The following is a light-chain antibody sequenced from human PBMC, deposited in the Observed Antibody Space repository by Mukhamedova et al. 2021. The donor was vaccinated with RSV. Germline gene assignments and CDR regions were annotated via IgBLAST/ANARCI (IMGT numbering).Light chain of an antibody. V-gene: IGKV1-5*03. Sequence: WYQRRVHGKAPKLLIHKASTLGSGVPSRFSGTESATEFTLTISSLQPDDFAIYYCQQYTSYPWTFGQGTKVEVK. CDR3: QQYTSYPWT. J-gene: IGKJ1*01. CDR2: KAS.